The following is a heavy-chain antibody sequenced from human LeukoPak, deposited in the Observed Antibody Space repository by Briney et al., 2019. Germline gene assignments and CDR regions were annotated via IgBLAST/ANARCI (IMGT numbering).Heavy chain of an antibody. CDR3: ARDRILTFRRPHAGYSGGWYEEIFDY. CDR2: TYYRSKWYN. J-gene: IGHJ4*02. CDR1: GDSVSSNSAA. V-gene: IGHV6-1*01. D-gene: IGHD6-19*01. Sequence: SQTLSLTCAISGDSVSSNSAAWNWIRQSPSRGLEWLGRTYYRSKWYNDYAVSVKSRITINPDTSKNQFSLQLNSVTPEDTAVYYCARDRILTFRRPHAGYSGGWYEEIFDYWGQGTLVTVSS.